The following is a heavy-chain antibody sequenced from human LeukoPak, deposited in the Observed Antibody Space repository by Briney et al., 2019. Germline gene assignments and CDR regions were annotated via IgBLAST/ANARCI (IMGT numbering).Heavy chain of an antibody. J-gene: IGHJ6*02. CDR3: AKDYYDSSGYYYGYYYYGMDV. D-gene: IGHD3-22*01. CDR1: GFTFYDYA. Sequence: PGGSLRLSCAASGFTFYDYAMHWLRQAPGKGLEWVSGICWNSGSIGYADSVKGRFTISRDNAMNSLYLQMNSLRAEDTALYYCAKDYYDSSGYYYGYYYYGMDVWGQGTTVTVSS. V-gene: IGHV3-9*01. CDR2: ICWNSGSI.